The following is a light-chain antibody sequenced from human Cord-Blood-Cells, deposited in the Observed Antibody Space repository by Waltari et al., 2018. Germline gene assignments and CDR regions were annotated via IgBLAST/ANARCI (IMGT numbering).Light chain of an antibody. J-gene: IGKJ5*01. CDR2: WAS. CDR3: QQYYSTPT. V-gene: IGKV4-1*01. Sequence: DIVMTQSPDSLAVSTGVRATPNCKSSQSVLYSSNNKNYLAWYQQKPGQPPKLLIYWASTRESGVPDRFSGSGSGTDFTLTISSLQAEDVAVYYCQQYYSTPTFGQGTRLEIK. CDR1: QSVLYSSNNKNY.